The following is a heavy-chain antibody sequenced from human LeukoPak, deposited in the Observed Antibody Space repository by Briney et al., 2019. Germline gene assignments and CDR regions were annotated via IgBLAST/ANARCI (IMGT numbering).Heavy chain of an antibody. V-gene: IGHV5-51*01. CDR3: ARHVAYKRWYYFDK. CDR2: VDARDYKT. Sequence: GEPLKISCEGSAYNLVNYWIAWVRQMPGQGLEWMGIVDARDYKTYYGPSFEGQVTISVDKSISTAFLQLNSLKASDTAVYYCARHVAYKRWYYFDKWGQGTLVTVSS. CDR1: AYNLVNYW. D-gene: IGHD1-14*01. J-gene: IGHJ4*02.